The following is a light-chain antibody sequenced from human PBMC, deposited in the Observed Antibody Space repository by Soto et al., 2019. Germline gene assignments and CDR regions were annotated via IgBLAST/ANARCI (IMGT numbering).Light chain of an antibody. V-gene: IGLV2-11*01. J-gene: IGLJ1*01. CDR3: CSYAGTYTYV. CDR1: SSDVGGYNS. CDR2: DVS. Sequence: QSVLTQPRSVSGSPGQSVTISCTGTSSDVGGYNSVSWYQRHPGKAPKVMIYDVSKRPSGVPDRFSGSKSGNTASLTISGLQAEDEADYYCCSYAGTYTYVFGTGTKLTVL.